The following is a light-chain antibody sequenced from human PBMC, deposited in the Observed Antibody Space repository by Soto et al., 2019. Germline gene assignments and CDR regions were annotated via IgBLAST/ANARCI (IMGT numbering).Light chain of an antibody. CDR2: AAS. CDR3: QQSCSTPRT. J-gene: IGKJ1*01. Sequence: DITLSQSPASLSASVGDRVSITCRASQSIASYLKWYQQKPGKAPKLLIYAASSLQSGVPSRFSGSGSGTDFTLTISSLQPEDFATYYCQQSCSTPRTFGQGTKV. CDR1: QSIASY. V-gene: IGKV1-39*01.